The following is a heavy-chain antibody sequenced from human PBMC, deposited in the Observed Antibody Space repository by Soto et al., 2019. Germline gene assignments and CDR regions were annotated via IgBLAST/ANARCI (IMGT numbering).Heavy chain of an antibody. J-gene: IGHJ4*02. CDR2: VNTYNGDT. Sequence: QVQLVQSGAEVKMPGASVKVSCKASGYSFTTYGISWVRQAPGRGPEWMGWVNTYNGDTNYAQNFQGRVTMTTDTSTTTAYMELWSLKSDDTAVYYCARDATDITVAGKSPHYDKWGQGTLVTVSS. CDR3: ARDATDITVAGKSPHYDK. D-gene: IGHD6-19*01. CDR1: GYSFTTYG. V-gene: IGHV1-18*01.